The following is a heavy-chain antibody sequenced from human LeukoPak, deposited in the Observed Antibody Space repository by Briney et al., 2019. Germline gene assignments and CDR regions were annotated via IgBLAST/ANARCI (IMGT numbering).Heavy chain of an antibody. J-gene: IGHJ6*02. CDR2: ISNTGTDT. CDR3: AKVPYSDYGSGRPPFMDV. CDR1: GFTFTGCA. V-gene: IGHV3-23*01. D-gene: IGHD3-10*01. Sequence: GGSLRLSCVASGFTFTGCAMSWIRQAPGKGLEWVSTISNTGTDTYYADSVQGRFTISRDNSENRLYLQMNNLRAEDTAIYYCAKVPYSDYGSGRPPFMDVWGQGTTVAVSS.